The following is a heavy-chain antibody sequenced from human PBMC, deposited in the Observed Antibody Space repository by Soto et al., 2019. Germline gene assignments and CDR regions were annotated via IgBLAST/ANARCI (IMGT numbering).Heavy chain of an antibody. CDR1: GFTLTRSA. Sequence: GGSLRLSCAGSGFTLTRSAVSWVRQAPGKGLEWVSGISAGGGGTYYADSVKGRFTISRDVAKNTVYLQMNGLRVEDTAVYYCVKTPARAGTWPYYFDYWGQGALVTVSS. D-gene: IGHD6-19*01. CDR3: VKTPARAGTWPYYFDY. J-gene: IGHJ4*02. V-gene: IGHV3-23*01. CDR2: ISAGGGGT.